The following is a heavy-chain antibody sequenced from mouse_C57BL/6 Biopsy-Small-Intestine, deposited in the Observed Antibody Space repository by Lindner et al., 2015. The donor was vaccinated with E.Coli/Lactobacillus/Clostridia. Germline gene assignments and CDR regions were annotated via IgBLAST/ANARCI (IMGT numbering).Heavy chain of an antibody. CDR2: ISSGSSTI. D-gene: IGHD1-1*01. V-gene: IGHV5-17*01. CDR3: SYCYSSCSYWYFDV. J-gene: IGHJ1*03. CDR1: GFTFSDYG. Sequence: VQLQESGGGLVKPGGSLKLSCAASGFTFSDYGMHWIRQAPEKGLEWVAYISSGSSTIYYADTVKGRFTISRDNAKNTLFLQMTSLRSEDTAMYYCSYCYSSCSYWYFDVWGTGTTVTVSS.